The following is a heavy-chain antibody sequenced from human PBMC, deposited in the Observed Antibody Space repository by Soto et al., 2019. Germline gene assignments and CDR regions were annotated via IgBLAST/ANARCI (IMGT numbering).Heavy chain of an antibody. V-gene: IGHV1-18*04. CDR3: ARVQGDYVWGSHNYYYYGMDV. J-gene: IGHJ6*02. Sequence: ASVKVSCKASGYTFTSYGISWVRQAPGQGLEWMGWISAYNGNTNYAQKLQGRVTMTTDTSTSTAYMELRSLRSDDTAVYYCARVQGDYVWGSHNYYYYGMDVWGQGTTVTVSS. D-gene: IGHD3-16*01. CDR2: ISAYNGNT. CDR1: GYTFTSYG.